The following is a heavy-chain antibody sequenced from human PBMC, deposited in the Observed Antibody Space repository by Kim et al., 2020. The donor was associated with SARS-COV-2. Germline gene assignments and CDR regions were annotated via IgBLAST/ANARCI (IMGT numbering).Heavy chain of an antibody. J-gene: IGHJ4*02. CDR1: GGSISSSTYY. Sequence: SETLSLTCTVSGGSISSSTYYWAWFRQPPGKGLEWIGSIYYSGSTYYNRYLKRRVAISIDTSKNQFSLRLSSVTAAETAVFYCARQEGATAGTSHFDYWGQGVRATVSP. CDR2: IYYSGST. V-gene: IGHV4-39*01. CDR3: ARQEGATAGTSHFDY. D-gene: IGHD6-13*01.